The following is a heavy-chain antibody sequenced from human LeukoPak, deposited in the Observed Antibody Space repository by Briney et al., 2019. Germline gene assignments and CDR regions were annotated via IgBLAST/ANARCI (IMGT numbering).Heavy chain of an antibody. Sequence: GASVKVSCKASGYTFTSYGISWVRQAPGQGLEWMGWISAYNGNTNYAQKLQGRVTMTTDTSTSTAYMELRSLRSDDTAVYYCARDTPLIPSGSGHIVYWGQGTLVTVSS. J-gene: IGHJ4*02. CDR3: ARDTPLIPSGSGHIVY. CDR2: ISAYNGNT. CDR1: GYTFTSYG. D-gene: IGHD3-10*01. V-gene: IGHV1-18*01.